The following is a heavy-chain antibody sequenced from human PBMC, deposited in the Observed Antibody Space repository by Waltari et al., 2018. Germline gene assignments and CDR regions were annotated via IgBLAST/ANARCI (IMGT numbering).Heavy chain of an antibody. J-gene: IGHJ6*02. V-gene: IGHV3-30*02. CDR2: IRYDGSNK. Sequence: QVQLVESGGGVVQPGGSLRLSCAASGFTFSSYGMHWVRQAPGKGLEWVAFIRYDGSNKYYADSVKGRFTISRDNSKNTLYLQMNSLRAEDTAVYYCAKDKSDYGGKLGPGDGMDVWGQGTTVTVSS. CDR3: AKDKSDYGGKLGPGDGMDV. D-gene: IGHD3-10*01. CDR1: GFTFSSYG.